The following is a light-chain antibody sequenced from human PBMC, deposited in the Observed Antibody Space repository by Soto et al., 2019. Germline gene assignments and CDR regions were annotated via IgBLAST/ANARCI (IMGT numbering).Light chain of an antibody. J-gene: IGKJ4*01. V-gene: IGKV1-8*01. CDR1: QVISSY. Sequence: AIRMTQSPSSFSASTGDRVTITCRASQVISSYLAWYQQKPGKAPKLLIYAASTLQSGVPSRFSGSGSGTDFTLTISCLQSEDFATYYCQQYYSYPTFGGGTKVDIK. CDR2: AAS. CDR3: QQYYSYPT.